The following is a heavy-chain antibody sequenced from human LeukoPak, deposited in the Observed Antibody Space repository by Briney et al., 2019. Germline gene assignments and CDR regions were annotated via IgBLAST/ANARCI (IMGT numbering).Heavy chain of an antibody. J-gene: IGHJ4*02. CDR3: ARHPYYYDSSGYYLIGYFDY. CDR2: VYTGGST. CDR1: GASISSGNDY. D-gene: IGHD3-22*01. V-gene: IGHV4-61*02. Sequence: PSETLSLTCTVSGASISSGNDYWSWIRQPAGKGLEWIGRVYTGGSTNYNPSLKSRVTLSVDTSKNQFSLNRSSVTAADTAVYYCARHPYYYDSSGYYLIGYFDYWGQGTLVTVSS.